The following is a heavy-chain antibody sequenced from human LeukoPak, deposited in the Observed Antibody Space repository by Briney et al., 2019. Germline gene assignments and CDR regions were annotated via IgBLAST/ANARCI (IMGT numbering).Heavy chain of an antibody. CDR1: GFTFSSFG. Sequence: GGSLRLSCAASGFTFSSFGMHWVRQASGKGLEWVGRIREKTDGGTAEYAAPVKGRFTISRDDSKNTLYLQMNSVTTEDTAVYYCTSTLGYWGQGTLVTVSS. V-gene: IGHV3-15*01. CDR2: IREKTDGGTA. J-gene: IGHJ4*02. CDR3: TSTLGY. D-gene: IGHD3-16*01.